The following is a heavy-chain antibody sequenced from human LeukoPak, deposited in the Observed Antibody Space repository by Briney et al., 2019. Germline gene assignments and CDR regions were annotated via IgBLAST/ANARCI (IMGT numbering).Heavy chain of an antibody. V-gene: IGHV5-51*01. CDR3: ACGEPFDY. CDR2: IHPGDSHT. J-gene: IGHJ4*02. Sequence: GESLKISFRSSRYTFTNYWIGWVRQMPGKGLEWMGIIHPGDSHTRYSPSFQGQVTMSADKSISTAFLQWSSLKASDTAIYCCACGEPFDYWGQGAMVSV. CDR1: RYTFTNYW. D-gene: IGHD1-14*01.